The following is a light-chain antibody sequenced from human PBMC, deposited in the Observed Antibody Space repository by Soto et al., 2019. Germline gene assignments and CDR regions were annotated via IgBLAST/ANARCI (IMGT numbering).Light chain of an antibody. CDR2: GAS. CDR1: QSVRSN. J-gene: IGKJ4*01. V-gene: IGKV3-15*01. Sequence: EVVLTQSPATLSVSPGDRVTLSCRASQSVRSNSAWYQQKPGQAPRLLIYGASLRASGIPARFSGSGYETDFTLTISSLQSEDFAVYYCQQYNIWPLTFGGGTKVEIK. CDR3: QQYNIWPLT.